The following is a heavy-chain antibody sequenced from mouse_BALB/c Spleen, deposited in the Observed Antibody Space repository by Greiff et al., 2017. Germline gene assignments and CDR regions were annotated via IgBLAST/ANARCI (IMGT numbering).Heavy chain of an antibody. Sequence: QVQLQQSGAELARPGASVKLSCKASGYTFTSYWMQWVKQRPGQGLEWIGAIYPGDGDTRYTQKFKGKATLTADKSSSTAYMQLSSLASEDSAVYYCARSRYYGSWAMDYWGQGTSVTVSS. CDR1: GYTFTSYW. D-gene: IGHD1-1*01. J-gene: IGHJ4*01. CDR2: IYPGDGDT. CDR3: ARSRYYGSWAMDY. V-gene: IGHV1-87*01.